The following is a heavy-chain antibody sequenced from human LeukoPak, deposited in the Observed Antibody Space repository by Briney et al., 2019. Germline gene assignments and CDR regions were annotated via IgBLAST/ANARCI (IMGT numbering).Heavy chain of an antibody. D-gene: IGHD2-8*01. Sequence: ASVKVSCKSSGYTFTGYYMHWVRQAPGQRLEWMGWINGDNGNTKYSQEFQGRVTITRDTSATTAYMELSSLRSEDMAVYYCARDSSGCFDAWGQGTMVTVSS. CDR2: INGDNGNT. CDR3: ARDSSGCFDA. V-gene: IGHV1-3*03. CDR1: GYTFTGYY. J-gene: IGHJ5*02.